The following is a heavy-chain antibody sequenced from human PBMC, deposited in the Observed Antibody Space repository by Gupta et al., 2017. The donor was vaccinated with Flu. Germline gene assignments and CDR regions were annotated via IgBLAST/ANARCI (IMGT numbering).Heavy chain of an antibody. D-gene: IGHD6-13*01. J-gene: IGHJ4*02. V-gene: IGHV3-23*01. CDR3: AKDRSGNPAIDY. CDR1: GLTFRGYA. Sequence: EVQLWESGGGVVQPGESLRLSCVACGLTFRGYALNWVRQAPEKGLEWLSTVGAGGDRTYYADSVMGRFTISRDNSKNTIYLQMNSLTGDDTAVYYCAKDRSGNPAIDYWGQGALVTVSA. CDR2: VGAGGDRT.